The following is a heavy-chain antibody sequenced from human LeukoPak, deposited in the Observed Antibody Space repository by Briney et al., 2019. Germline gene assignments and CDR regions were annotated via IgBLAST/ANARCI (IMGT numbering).Heavy chain of an antibody. CDR1: GFTFSKYG. CDR3: AKDSVWFGDLLGGMDV. Sequence: PGGSLRLSCVASGFTFSKYGMHWVRQAPGKGLEWVAVISYDGNDKYYADSVKGRFTISRDISKHPLYLQMDTLRTEDTAVYYCAKDSVWFGDLLGGMDVWGQGTTVTVSS. CDR2: ISYDGNDK. D-gene: IGHD3-10*01. J-gene: IGHJ6*02. V-gene: IGHV3-30*18.